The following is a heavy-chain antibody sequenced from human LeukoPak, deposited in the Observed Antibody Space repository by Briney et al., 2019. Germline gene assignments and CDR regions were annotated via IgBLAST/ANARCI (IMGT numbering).Heavy chain of an antibody. CDR1: GYSISSGYF. Sequence: SASLSLTCAVSGYSISSGYFCGCIRQPPAKRLEWIGSINYSGSAYYNPSLKSRVTISVDTSKNQFSLKLSSVTAADTAVYYCVRRGSSWYFDYWGQGTLVTVSS. D-gene: IGHD6-13*01. CDR2: INYSGSA. V-gene: IGHV4-38-2*01. J-gene: IGHJ4*02. CDR3: VRRGSSWYFDY.